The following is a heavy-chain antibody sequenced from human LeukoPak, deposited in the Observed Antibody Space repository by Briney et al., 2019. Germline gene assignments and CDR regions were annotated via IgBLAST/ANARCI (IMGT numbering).Heavy chain of an antibody. Sequence: ASVKVCCKASGYTFTGYYLHWVRQAPGQGLEWMGWINPNSGGTNYAQNFQGRVTMTRYTSINTAYMELSRLRSDDTAVYFCARADCSGGRCHTYFHYWGQGALVTVSS. CDR3: ARADCSGGRCHTYFHY. V-gene: IGHV1-2*02. D-gene: IGHD2-15*01. CDR2: INPNSGGT. CDR1: GYTFTGYY. J-gene: IGHJ4*02.